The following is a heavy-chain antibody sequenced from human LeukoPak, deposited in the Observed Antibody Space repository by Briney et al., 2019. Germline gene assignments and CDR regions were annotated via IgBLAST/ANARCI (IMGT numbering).Heavy chain of an antibody. CDR3: ARGGRAITTASVDY. D-gene: IGHD3-22*01. CDR1: EFSVGSNY. J-gene: IGHJ4*02. V-gene: IGHV3-66*01. CDR2: IYSGGST. Sequence: GGSLRLSCAASEFSVGSNYMTWVRQAPGKGLEWVSLIYSGGSTYYADSVKGRFTISRDNSKNTLYLQMNSLRAEDTAVYYCARGGRAITTASVDYWGQGTLVTVSS.